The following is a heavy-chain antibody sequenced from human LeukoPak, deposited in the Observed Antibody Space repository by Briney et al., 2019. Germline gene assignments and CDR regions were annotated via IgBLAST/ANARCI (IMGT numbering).Heavy chain of an antibody. D-gene: IGHD6-19*01. J-gene: IGHJ4*02. Sequence: PGGSLRLSCAASGFTFSGSAMHWVRQASGKGLEWVGRIRSKANSYATAYAASVKGRFTISRDDSKNTAYLQMNSLRAEDTAVYYCAKRKSSSGWYYFDYWGQGTLVTVSS. CDR3: AKRKSSSGWYYFDY. CDR1: GFTFSGSA. V-gene: IGHV3-73*01. CDR2: IRSKANSYAT.